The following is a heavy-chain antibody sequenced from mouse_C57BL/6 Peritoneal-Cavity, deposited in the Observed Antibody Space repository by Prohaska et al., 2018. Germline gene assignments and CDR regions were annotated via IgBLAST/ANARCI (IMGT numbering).Heavy chain of an antibody. CDR3: ARDYYADY. CDR1: FTFTSYW. Sequence: FTFTSYWITWVKQRPGQGLEWIGDIYPGSGSTNYNEKFKSKATLTVDTSSSTAYMQLSSLTSGDSAVYYCARDYYADYWGQGTTLTVSS. V-gene: IGHV1-55*01. CDR2: IYPGSGST. J-gene: IGHJ2*01.